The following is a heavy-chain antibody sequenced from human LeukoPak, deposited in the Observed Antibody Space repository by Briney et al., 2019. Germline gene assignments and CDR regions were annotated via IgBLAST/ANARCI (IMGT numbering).Heavy chain of an antibody. CDR2: ISGESKYI. D-gene: IGHD3-10*01. Sequence: PGGSLRLSCAAAGFTFSSSSMNWVHQTPGKGLEWVSSISGESKYIYYADSVTGRFTISRDNAKNSLYLQMNSLRAEDTAVYYCARGAVFQGNYDYWGQGTQVTVSS. J-gene: IGHJ4*02. CDR3: ARGAVFQGNYDY. V-gene: IGHV3-21*01. CDR1: GFTFSSSS.